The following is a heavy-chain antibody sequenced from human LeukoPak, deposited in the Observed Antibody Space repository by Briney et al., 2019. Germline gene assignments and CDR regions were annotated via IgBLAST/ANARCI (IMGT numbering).Heavy chain of an antibody. D-gene: IGHD6-13*01. V-gene: IGHV3-23*01. CDR1: GFKLSSYA. CDR2: ISRSLGST. Sequence: GGSLRLSCAASGFKLSSYAMSWVRQAPGKGLEWVSAISRSLGSTYYADSVKGRFTISRDSSRNTLYLQMSSLRADDTAVYYCANGPAAADTDVDYWGQGTLVTVSS. J-gene: IGHJ4*02. CDR3: ANGPAAADTDVDY.